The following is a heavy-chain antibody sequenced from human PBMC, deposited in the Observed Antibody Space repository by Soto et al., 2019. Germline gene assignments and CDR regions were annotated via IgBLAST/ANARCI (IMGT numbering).Heavy chain of an antibody. J-gene: IGHJ4*02. CDR2: VSSNGGST. Sequence: PGGSLRLSCAASGFTFSSYAMTWVRLAPAKGLEWVSAVSSNGGSTYYADSVKGRFTITRDNSKNTLYLQMNSLRADDTAIYYWVKHLAAAVAGTGGFDSWGQGTLVTVSS. D-gene: IGHD6-19*01. CDR1: GFTFSSYA. CDR3: VKHLAAAVAGTGGFDS. V-gene: IGHV3-23*01.